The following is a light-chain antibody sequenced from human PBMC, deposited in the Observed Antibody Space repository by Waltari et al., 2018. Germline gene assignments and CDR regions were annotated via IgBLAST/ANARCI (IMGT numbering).Light chain of an antibody. Sequence: DIVMTQSPLSLSVTPGEPASISCRSSQSLLHSSGNTFLDWYLQKPGQSPQLLIYLISNRASGVPDRVIGSGSGTDFTLKISRVEAEDVGVYFCMQARQTPWTFGQGTKVEIK. V-gene: IGKV2-28*01. J-gene: IGKJ1*01. CDR2: LIS. CDR1: QSLLHSSGNTF. CDR3: MQARQTPWT.